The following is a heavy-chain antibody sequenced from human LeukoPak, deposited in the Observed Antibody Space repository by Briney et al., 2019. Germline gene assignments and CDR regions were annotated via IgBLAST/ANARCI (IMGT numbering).Heavy chain of an antibody. CDR2: INHSGST. J-gene: IGHJ4*02. D-gene: IGHD5-18*01. Sequence: SETLSLTCAVYGGSFSGYYWSWIRQPPGKGLEWIGEINHSGSTNYNPSLKSRVTISVDTSKNQFSLKLSSVTAADTAVYYCARDTAMAFYPDYWGQGTLVTVSS. CDR3: ARDTAMAFYPDY. CDR1: GGSFSGYY. V-gene: IGHV4-34*01.